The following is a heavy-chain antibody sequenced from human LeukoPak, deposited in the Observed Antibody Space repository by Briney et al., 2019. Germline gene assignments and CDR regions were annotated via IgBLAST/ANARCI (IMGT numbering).Heavy chain of an antibody. D-gene: IGHD3-22*01. J-gene: IGHJ4*02. Sequence: ASVKDSCKASGYIFTTYDINWVRQATGQGLEWMGWMNPNNGNTGYPQKFQGRVTMTRNTYISTAYMELNSPRYDDRAVYYCAREIYYYDSWGQGTLVTVSS. CDR2: MNPNNGNT. V-gene: IGHV1-8*02. CDR1: GYIFTTYD. CDR3: AREIYYYDS.